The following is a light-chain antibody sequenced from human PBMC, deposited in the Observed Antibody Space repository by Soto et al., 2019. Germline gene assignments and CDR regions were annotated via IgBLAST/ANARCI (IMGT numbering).Light chain of an antibody. CDR3: QKSYSTLWT. J-gene: IGKJ1*01. V-gene: IGKV1-39*01. CDR2: AAS. Sequence: DIQMTQAPSSLSASVGDRVTITCRARQTSSFYLTWYQQKPGKAPELLIYAASSLQSGVPSRFSGSGSGTDFTLTISSLKPEDFATYYCQKSYSTLWTFGQGTKVEIK. CDR1: QTSSFY.